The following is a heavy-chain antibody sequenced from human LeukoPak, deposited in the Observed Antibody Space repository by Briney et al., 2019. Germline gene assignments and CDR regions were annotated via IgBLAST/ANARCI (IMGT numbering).Heavy chain of an antibody. CDR3: ARDASGRERGQGY. V-gene: IGHV4-38-2*02. D-gene: IGHD2-15*01. J-gene: IGHJ4*02. Sequence: SETLSLTCAVSGYSLSSGYYWGWIRQPPGKGREWSGSIYQSGSTYYNPSLKSRVTISVDTSKTQFSLKLSSVTAADTAVYYCARDASGRERGQGYWGQGTLVTVSS. CDR1: GYSLSSGYY. CDR2: IYQSGST.